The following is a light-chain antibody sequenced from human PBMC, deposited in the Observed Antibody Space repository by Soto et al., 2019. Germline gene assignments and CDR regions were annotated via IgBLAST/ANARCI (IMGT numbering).Light chain of an antibody. CDR1: QSVSRSY. V-gene: IGKV3-20*01. Sequence: EVVLTQSPGTLSLSPGERATLSCWASQSVSRSYLAWYQQKPGQAPRLLIYIASSRATGIPDRFSDSGSGTDFTLTISRLEPEDFAMYYCQQYGSSPYTFGQGTKLEIK. CDR2: IAS. J-gene: IGKJ2*01. CDR3: QQYGSSPYT.